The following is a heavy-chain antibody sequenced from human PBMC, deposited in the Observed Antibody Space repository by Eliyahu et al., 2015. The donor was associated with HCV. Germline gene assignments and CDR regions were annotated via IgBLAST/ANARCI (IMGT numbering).Heavy chain of an antibody. V-gene: IGHV3-11*06. D-gene: IGHD3-10*01. J-gene: IGHJ4*02. CDR1: GXXFSDDY. CDR3: ARVEPESGRFPDN. Sequence: QVQLVESGGGVVKPGGSLXLPCAAXGXXFSDDYMSWXRQTSGRGLEWISXIGTTSTYTNYADSVKGRFTISRDNAKNSLFLQMNSLRVEDTAVYYCARVEPESGRFPDNWGQGTLVTVSS. CDR2: IGTTSTYT.